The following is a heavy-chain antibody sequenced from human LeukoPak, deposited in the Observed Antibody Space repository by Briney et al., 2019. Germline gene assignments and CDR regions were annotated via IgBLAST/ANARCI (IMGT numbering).Heavy chain of an antibody. CDR3: AAESAAAEFLYAFDI. J-gene: IGHJ3*02. CDR2: IVVGSGNT. V-gene: IGHV1-58*01. D-gene: IGHD6-13*01. CDR1: GFTFTSSA. Sequence: GTSVKVSCKASGFTFTSSAVQWVRQARGQRLEWIGWIVVGSGNTNYAQKFQERVTITRDMSTSTAYMELSSLRSEDTAVYYCAAESAAAEFLYAFDIWGQGTMLTVSS.